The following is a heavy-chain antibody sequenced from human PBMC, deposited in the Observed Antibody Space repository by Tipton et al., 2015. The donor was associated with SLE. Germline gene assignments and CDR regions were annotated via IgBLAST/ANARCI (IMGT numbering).Heavy chain of an antibody. V-gene: IGHV4-59*01. D-gene: IGHD2-21*01. Sequence: SLTCTVSGGSISSYYWSWIRQPPGKGLEWIGYIYYSGSTNYNPSLKSRVTISVDTSKNQFSLKLSSVTAADTAVYYCARHSEEAFDIWGQGTMVTVSS. CDR1: GGSISSYY. CDR2: IYYSGST. CDR3: ARHSEEAFDI. J-gene: IGHJ3*02.